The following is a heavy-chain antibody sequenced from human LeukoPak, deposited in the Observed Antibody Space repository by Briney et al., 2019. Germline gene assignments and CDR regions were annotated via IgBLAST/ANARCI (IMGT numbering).Heavy chain of an antibody. J-gene: IGHJ4*02. CDR1: GFTFEDYG. Sequence: GPGGPLRLPCAASGFTFEDYGMRGARHAPGKGREWLSSINWNGDNTAYADSVKGRFTISRDNAKNSLYLQMNSLRAEDTALYHCARVHRYSSTWDSFDYWGQGTLVTVSS. V-gene: IGHV3-20*01. CDR3: ARVHRYSSTWDSFDY. D-gene: IGHD6-13*01. CDR2: INWNGDNT.